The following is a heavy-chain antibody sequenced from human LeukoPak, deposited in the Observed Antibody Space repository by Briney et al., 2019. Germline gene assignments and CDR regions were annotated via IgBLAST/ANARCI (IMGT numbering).Heavy chain of an antibody. V-gene: IGHV3-21*01. Sequence: GGSLRLTCTASGFTFRGYTINWVRQAPGRGLEWVSSIVSSDSYIYYADSVKGRFTISRDNAKNSVHLQMNSLTAEDTAMYYCARDGVGLPWFGDLNNGFDMWGQGTMVTVSS. J-gene: IGHJ3*02. CDR2: IVSSDSYI. CDR1: GFTFRGYT. CDR3: ARDGVGLPWFGDLNNGFDM. D-gene: IGHD3-10*01.